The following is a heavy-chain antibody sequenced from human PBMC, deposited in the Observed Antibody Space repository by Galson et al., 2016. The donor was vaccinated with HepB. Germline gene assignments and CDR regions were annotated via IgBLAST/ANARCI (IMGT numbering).Heavy chain of an antibody. CDR2: ISAYNADT. D-gene: IGHD2-15*01. CDR1: GYTFTTYG. V-gene: IGHV1-18*04. Sequence: SVKVSCKASGYTFTTYGISWVRQAPGQGLEWMGWISAYNADTKYAQNFQGRVTMTTDTLTTTAYMELRSLRSDDKAIYYFAGGPYCRVDTCYSQYFDPWGQGTLVT. J-gene: IGHJ5*02. CDR3: AGGPYCRVDTCYSQYFDP.